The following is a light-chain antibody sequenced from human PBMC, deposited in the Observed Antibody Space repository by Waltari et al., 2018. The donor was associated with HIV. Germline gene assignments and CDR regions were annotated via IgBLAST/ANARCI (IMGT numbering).Light chain of an antibody. J-gene: IGLJ3*02. CDR3: TSYTVNSGLV. CDR1: SSAGGDFNY. V-gene: IGLV2-14*03. CDR2: DGT. Sequence: QSALTQPGSVSGPPGQSIAIACTGTSSAGGDFNYVSWYQQHPGTAPTRLVDDGTARPSGVSNRCSGSKSCNTASLTISGLQTEDEALYYCTSYTVNSGLVFGGGTRLAV.